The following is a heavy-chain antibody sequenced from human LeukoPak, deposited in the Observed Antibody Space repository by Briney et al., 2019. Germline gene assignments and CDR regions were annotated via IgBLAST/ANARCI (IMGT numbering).Heavy chain of an antibody. D-gene: IGHD3-16*02. CDR2: IYYSGST. CDR1: GGSISSSSYY. CDR3: ATRGYAWGSYRYFDH. Sequence: SETLSLTCTVSGGSISSSSYYWGWLSQPPGKGLEWIGSIYYSGSTYYNPSLKSRVTISVDTSKNQFSLKLSSVTAADTAVYYCATRGYAWGSYRYFDHWGQGTLVTVSS. V-gene: IGHV4-39*01. J-gene: IGHJ4*02.